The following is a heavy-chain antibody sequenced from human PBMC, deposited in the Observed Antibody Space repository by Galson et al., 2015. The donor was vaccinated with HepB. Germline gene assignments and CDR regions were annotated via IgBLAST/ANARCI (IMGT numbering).Heavy chain of an antibody. CDR3: AMGRQLGGCY. CDR2: ISGRGDDT. CDR1: GFTFRNCA. J-gene: IGHJ4*02. V-gene: IGHV3-23*01. D-gene: IGHD6-13*01. Sequence: SLRLSCAASGFTFRNCAMSWVRQAPGKGLEWVSTISGRGDDTHYADSVQGRFTISRDNSKNTLYLQIGSLRADDTAVYYCAMGRQLGGCYWGQGTLVTVSS.